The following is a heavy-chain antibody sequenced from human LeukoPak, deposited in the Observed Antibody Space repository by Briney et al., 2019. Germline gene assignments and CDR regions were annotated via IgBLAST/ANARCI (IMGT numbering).Heavy chain of an antibody. CDR3: AKDVANYGSGSYDY. D-gene: IGHD3-10*01. CDR2: ISGSGGST. CDR1: GFTFSSYA. V-gene: IGHV3-23*01. J-gene: IGHJ4*02. Sequence: GGSLRLSCAASGFTFSSYAMSWVRQAPGKGLEWVSGISGSGGSTYYADSVKGRFTLSRDNSKNTLYLQMNSLRAEDTAVYYCAKDVANYGSGSYDYWGQGTLVTVSS.